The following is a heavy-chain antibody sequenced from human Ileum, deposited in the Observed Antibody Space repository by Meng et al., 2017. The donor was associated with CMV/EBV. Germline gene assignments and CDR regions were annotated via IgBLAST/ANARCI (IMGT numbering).Heavy chain of an antibody. CDR2: IYYSGST. D-gene: IGHD3-3*01. Sequence: SETLSLTCTVSGGSISSSSYYWGWIRPPPGKGLEWIGSIYYSGSTYYNPSLKSRVTISVDTSKNQFSLKLSSVTAADTAVYYCASTIFGVVGAYDYYYGMDVWGQGTTVTVSS. CDR1: GGSISSSSYY. CDR3: ASTIFGVVGAYDYYYGMDV. J-gene: IGHJ6*02. V-gene: IGHV4-39*01.